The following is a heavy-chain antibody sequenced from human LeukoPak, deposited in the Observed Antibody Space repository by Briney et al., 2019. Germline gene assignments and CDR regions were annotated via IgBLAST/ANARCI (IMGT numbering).Heavy chain of an antibody. CDR2: TNIIGRT. CDR1: GGSFSGYY. Sequence: SETLSLTCAVYGGSFSGYYWGWIRKPPGKGLNWIGETNIIGRTNYNPSLKSRVTISVDTSKNQFSLKLSSVTAADTAVYYCARGSGGYSSSSKLHYYYYYYMDVWGKGTTVTVSS. J-gene: IGHJ6*03. V-gene: IGHV4-34*01. D-gene: IGHD6-6*01. CDR3: ARGSGGYSSSSKLHYYYYYYMDV.